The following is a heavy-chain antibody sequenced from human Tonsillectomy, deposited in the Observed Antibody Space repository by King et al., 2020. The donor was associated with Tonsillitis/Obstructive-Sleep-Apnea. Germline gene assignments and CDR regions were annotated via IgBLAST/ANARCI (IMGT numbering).Heavy chain of an antibody. J-gene: IGHJ6*03. D-gene: IGHD2-2*01. CDR2: ISDDGSNK. CDR1: GFTFSTYA. CDR3: ARGIVPRPDYYYYYMDV. V-gene: IGHV3-30*01. Sequence: VQLVESGGGVVQPGRSLRLSCAASGFTFSTYAMHWVRQAPGKGLEWVAVISDDGSNKYYADSVKGRFNISRDNSKNTLYLQMNSLRAEDTAVYYCARGIVPRPDYYYYYMDVWGKGTTVTVSS.